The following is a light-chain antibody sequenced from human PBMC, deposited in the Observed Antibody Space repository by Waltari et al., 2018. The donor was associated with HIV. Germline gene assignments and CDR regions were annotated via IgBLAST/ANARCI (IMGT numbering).Light chain of an antibody. CDR2: DNN. J-gene: IGLJ3*02. Sequence: QSVLTQPPSASGAPGHRVIISCSGSRSTIGTNPIFCYQHPPGTAPRLLIDDNNQRPSGVPDRFSGSKSGTSGSLAISGLQSEDETDYYCATWDDTQNGWVFGAGTKLTVL. V-gene: IGLV1-44*01. CDR3: ATWDDTQNGWV. CDR1: RSTIGTNP.